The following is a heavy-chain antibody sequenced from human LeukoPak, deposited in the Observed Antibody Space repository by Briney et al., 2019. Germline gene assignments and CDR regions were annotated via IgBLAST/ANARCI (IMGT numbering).Heavy chain of an antibody. D-gene: IGHD3-22*01. CDR1: GGSISSSSYY. CDR3: ARLYYYDSSGYFRP. Sequence: SETLSLTCTVSGGSISSSSYYWGWIRQPPGKGLEWIGSIYYSGSTYYSPSLKSRVTISVDTSKNQFSLKLSSVTAADTAVYYCARLYYYDSSGYFRPWGQGTLVTVSS. V-gene: IGHV4-39*01. J-gene: IGHJ5*02. CDR2: IYYSGST.